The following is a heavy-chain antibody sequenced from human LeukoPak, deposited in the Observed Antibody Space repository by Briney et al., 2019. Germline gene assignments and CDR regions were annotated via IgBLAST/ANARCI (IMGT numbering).Heavy chain of an antibody. J-gene: IGHJ4*02. CDR1: GYSFTSYW. CDR2: TYPGDSNT. Sequence: GESLKISCKGSGYSFTSYWIGWVRQMPGKGLEWMGITYPGDSNTRCSPSFQGQVTISADKSISTAYLQWSSLKASDTAMYYCARGNYYGSGSYPNPHFDYWGQGTLVTVSS. CDR3: ARGNYYGSGSYPNPHFDY. V-gene: IGHV5-51*01. D-gene: IGHD3-10*01.